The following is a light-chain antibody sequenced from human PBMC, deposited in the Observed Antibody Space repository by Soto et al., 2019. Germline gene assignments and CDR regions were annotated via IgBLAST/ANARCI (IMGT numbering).Light chain of an antibody. CDR1: SSNIGTNT. CDR2: RNN. V-gene: IGLV1-44*01. J-gene: IGLJ2*01. CDR3: AAWDDSLNGVV. Sequence: QSVLTQPPSASGTPGQRVTVSCSGSSSNIGTNTVIWYQQLPGTAPNLLIYRNNQRPSGVPDRFSGSKSGTSASLAISGLLSEDEADYYCAAWDDSLNGVVFGGGTKLTVL.